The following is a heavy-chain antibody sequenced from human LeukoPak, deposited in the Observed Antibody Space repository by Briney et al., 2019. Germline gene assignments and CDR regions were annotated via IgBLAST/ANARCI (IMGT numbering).Heavy chain of an antibody. J-gene: IGHJ6*03. Sequence: ASVKVSCKSSGYTFTDYYMHWVRQAPGQGLQWMGWINPNSGDTNYAQNFQGRVTMTRDTSISTAYMELSRLRSDDTAVYYCARGLRGNFDWLLYHYYMDVWGKGTTVTVSS. V-gene: IGHV1-2*02. CDR1: GYTFTDYY. D-gene: IGHD3-9*01. CDR2: INPNSGDT. CDR3: ARGLRGNFDWLLYHYYMDV.